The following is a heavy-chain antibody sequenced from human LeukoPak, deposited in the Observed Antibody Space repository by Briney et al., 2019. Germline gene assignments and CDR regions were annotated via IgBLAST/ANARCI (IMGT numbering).Heavy chain of an antibody. Sequence: GGSLRLSCAPSGFNLSGHSMKWVREAPGKGLEWVSYITSSRSRIYYADSMKGRFTISRDNAKNSLYLQMNSLRAEDTAVYYCARDFGGYCSGGSCYSGWSDYWGQGTLVTVSS. CDR1: GFNLSGHS. D-gene: IGHD2-15*01. CDR2: ITSSRSRI. J-gene: IGHJ4*02. V-gene: IGHV3-21*04. CDR3: ARDFGGYCSGGSCYSGWSDY.